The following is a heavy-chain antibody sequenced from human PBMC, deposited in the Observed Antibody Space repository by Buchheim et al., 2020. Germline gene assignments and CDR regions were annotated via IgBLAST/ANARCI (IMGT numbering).Heavy chain of an antibody. CDR2: INHSGST. V-gene: IGHV4-34*01. Sequence: QVQLQQWGAGLLKPSETLSLTCAVYGGSFSGYYWSWIRQPPGKGLEWIGEINHSGSTNYNPSLKSRVTISVDTPKNQFSLKLSSVTAADTAVYYCARAARWYYDGEYYFDYWGQGTL. CDR3: ARAARWYYDGEYYFDY. CDR1: GGSFSGYY. D-gene: IGHD3-22*01. J-gene: IGHJ4*02.